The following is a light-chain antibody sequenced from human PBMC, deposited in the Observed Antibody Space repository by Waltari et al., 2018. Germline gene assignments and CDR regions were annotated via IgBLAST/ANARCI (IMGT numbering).Light chain of an antibody. Sequence: QSALPQPASVSGSPGQSIPISCPGTSSDVGGYNYVSWYQQHPGKAPNLMIYDVSKRPSGVSNRFSGSKSGNTASLTISGLQAEDEADYYCSSYTSSSTYVVFGGGTKLTVL. V-gene: IGLV2-14*01. CDR2: DVS. CDR1: SSDVGGYNY. CDR3: SSYTSSSTYVV. J-gene: IGLJ2*01.